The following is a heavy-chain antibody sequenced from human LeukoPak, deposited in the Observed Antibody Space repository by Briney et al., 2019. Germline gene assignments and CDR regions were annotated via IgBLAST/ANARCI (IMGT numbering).Heavy chain of an antibody. Sequence: GESLKISRKGSGYSFTNYWIGWVRQMPGKGLEWMGIIQPGDGDTRYSPSFQGQVTISADKSISTAYLQWSSLKASDTAMYYCARRRDLYSGSYYPFDYWGQGTLVTVSS. CDR3: ARRRDLYSGSYYPFDY. J-gene: IGHJ4*02. CDR2: IQPGDGDT. D-gene: IGHD1-26*01. V-gene: IGHV5-51*01. CDR1: GYSFTNYW.